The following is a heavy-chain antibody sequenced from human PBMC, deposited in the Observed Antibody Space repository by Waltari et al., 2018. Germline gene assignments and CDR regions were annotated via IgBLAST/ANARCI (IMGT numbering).Heavy chain of an antibody. D-gene: IGHD1-26*01. Sequence: QVEESGGGVVQPGGSLRLSCVASGYPCNNYGMHWVRQAPGKGLEWLAVISSDGSGKYYADSVKGRFTMSRDNSKNTVYLQMNSLRPEDTAVYYCAKAGGIHNYPLDPWGQGTLVTVSS. V-gene: IGHV3-30*18. CDR2: ISSDGSGK. CDR3: AKAGGIHNYPLDP. J-gene: IGHJ5*02. CDR1: GYPCNNYG.